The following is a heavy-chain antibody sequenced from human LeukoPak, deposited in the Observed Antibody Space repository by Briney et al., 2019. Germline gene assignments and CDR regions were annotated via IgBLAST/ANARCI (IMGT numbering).Heavy chain of an antibody. CDR1: GFTFSSYG. Sequence: GRSLRLSCAASGFTFSSYGMHWVRQAPGKGLEWVAVIWYDGSNKYYADSVKGRFTISRDNSKSTLYLQMNSLRAEDTAVYYCARDRDLSRYSSSSGFDYWGQGTLVTVSS. J-gene: IGHJ4*02. CDR2: IWYDGSNK. CDR3: ARDRDLSRYSSSSGFDY. D-gene: IGHD6-6*01. V-gene: IGHV3-33*01.